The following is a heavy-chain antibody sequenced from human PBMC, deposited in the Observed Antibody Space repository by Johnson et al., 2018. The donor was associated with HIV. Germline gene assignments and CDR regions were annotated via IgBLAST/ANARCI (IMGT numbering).Heavy chain of an antibody. Sequence: VQLVEYGGGLVQPGGSLRLSCAASGFTFSSYWMHWVRQAPGKGLVWVSRINSDGSSTSYADSVKGRFTISRDNAKNTLSLQMNSLRAEDTAVYYCAKVGATVVTPRGEAFDIWGQGAMVTVSS. D-gene: IGHD4-23*01. CDR2: INSDGSST. CDR1: GFTFSSYW. CDR3: AKVGATVVTPRGEAFDI. V-gene: IGHV3-74*01. J-gene: IGHJ3*02.